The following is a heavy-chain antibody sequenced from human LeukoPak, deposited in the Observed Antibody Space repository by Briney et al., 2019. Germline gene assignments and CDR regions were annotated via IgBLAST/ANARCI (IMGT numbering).Heavy chain of an antibody. Sequence: PSETLSLTCTVSGGPKSRSAYEGAWIRQPPGKGLEWIGSIFYSGSTYSSPSLKSRVTVSVDTSKNQLSLKLTSVTAADTAVYYCARHRGGSLLNALNIWGQGTMVTVSS. J-gene: IGHJ3*02. D-gene: IGHD2-15*01. CDR3: ARHRGGSLLNALNI. V-gene: IGHV4-39*01. CDR1: GGPKSRSAYE. CDR2: IFYSGST.